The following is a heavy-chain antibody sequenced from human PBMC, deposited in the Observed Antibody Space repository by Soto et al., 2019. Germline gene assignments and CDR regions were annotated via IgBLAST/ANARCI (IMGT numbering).Heavy chain of an antibody. D-gene: IGHD3-22*01. Sequence: ASVKVSCKTSGYIFTDHLIHWVRQSPGQGLQWVGWVHPDSGGTNVAQAFQDRVTMTADTSITTAYMDLARLRPDDTAIFYCARGAQGFFPVSGIYFYFDHWGQGTPITVSS. CDR2: VHPDSGGT. CDR3: ARGAQGFFPVSGIYFYFDH. J-gene: IGHJ4*02. V-gene: IGHV1-2*02. CDR1: GYIFTDHL.